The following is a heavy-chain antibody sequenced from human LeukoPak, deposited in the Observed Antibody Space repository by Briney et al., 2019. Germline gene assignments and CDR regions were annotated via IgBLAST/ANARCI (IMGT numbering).Heavy chain of an antibody. D-gene: IGHD3-10*01. Sequence: ASVKVSCKASGYTFTGYYMHWVRQAPGQGLEWMGWINPNSGDTNYAQKFQGRVTMTRDTSISTAYMELRSLRSDDTAVYYCARNAGTRWFGELPLVDYWGQGTLVTVSS. CDR2: INPNSGDT. V-gene: IGHV1-2*02. CDR1: GYTFTGYY. J-gene: IGHJ4*02. CDR3: ARNAGTRWFGELPLVDY.